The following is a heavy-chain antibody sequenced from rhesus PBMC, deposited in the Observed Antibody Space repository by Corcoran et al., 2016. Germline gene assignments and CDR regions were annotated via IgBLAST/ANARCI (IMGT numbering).Heavy chain of an antibody. D-gene: IGHD1-32*01. CDR3: ARGLMTGHSYLDV. V-gene: IGHV4-73*01. J-gene: IGHJ5-2*01. Sequence: QVKLDQSGEGLIKPSETLSLTCVVSGDSVGNSYYWSWIRQAPGEGLEWIGYIGVYNAFPRGRVSRSKDTSKNQFSLQLTSLTAADTAIYYCARGLMTGHSYLDVWGPGVLVTVSS. CDR2: IG. CDR1: GDSVGNSYY.